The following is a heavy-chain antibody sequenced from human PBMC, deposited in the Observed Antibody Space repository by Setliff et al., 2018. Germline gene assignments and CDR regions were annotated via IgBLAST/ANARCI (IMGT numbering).Heavy chain of an antibody. CDR3: ARTPRGGNSAFDL. CDR2: ISYTGRT. Sequence: SETLSLTCTVSGGSISSHYWSWIRQPPGKGLEWIGYISYTGRTNFTPSFKSRVTMSVDTSKSQFSLKLSSVTAADTAVYYCARTPRGGNSAFDLWGQGTMVTVSS. D-gene: IGHD2-21*02. J-gene: IGHJ3*01. CDR1: GGSISSHY. V-gene: IGHV4-59*11.